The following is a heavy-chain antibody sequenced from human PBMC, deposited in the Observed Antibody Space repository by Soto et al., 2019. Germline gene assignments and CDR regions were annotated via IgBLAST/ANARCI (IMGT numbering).Heavy chain of an antibody. D-gene: IGHD3-22*01. J-gene: IGHJ3*02. V-gene: IGHV1-18*01. CDR1: GYTFTSYG. CDR3: AAPHCDSSGSYSVGDFDI. CDR2: VSAYNGNR. Sequence: QVQLVQSGAAVKKPGASVKVSCKASGYTFTSYGISWVRQAPGQGLEWMGWVSAYNGNRNYEQKLQGRVTMTTGTTTTTAFMELRSRRSDDTAVYYRAAPHCDSSGSYSVGDFDIWGQGTMVNVSS.